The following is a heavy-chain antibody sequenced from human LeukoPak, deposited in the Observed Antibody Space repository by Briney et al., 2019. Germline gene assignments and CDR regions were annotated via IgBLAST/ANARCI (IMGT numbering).Heavy chain of an antibody. CDR2: ISSSSSYI. Sequence: PGGSLRLSCAASGFTFSSYSMNWVRQAPGKGLEWVSSISSSSSYIYYADSVKGRFTISRDNAKNSLYLQMNSLRAEDTAVYYCARKGSAYYYDSSGYPDYWGQGTLVTVSS. J-gene: IGHJ4*02. V-gene: IGHV3-21*01. CDR3: ARKGSAYYYDSSGYPDY. D-gene: IGHD3-22*01. CDR1: GFTFSSYS.